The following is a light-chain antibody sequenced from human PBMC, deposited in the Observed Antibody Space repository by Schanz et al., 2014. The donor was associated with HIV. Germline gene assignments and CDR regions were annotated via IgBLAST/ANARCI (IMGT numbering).Light chain of an antibody. J-gene: IGLJ2*01. V-gene: IGLV2-23*02. CDR1: SSDVGNYNL. Sequence: QSALTQPASVSGSPGQSITISCTGSSSDVGNYNLVSWFQQHPGKAPQLVIYEVRQRPSGVPNRFSGSKSGNTASLTISGLQAEDEADYYCCSYAGSSTYVVFGGGTKLTVL. CDR2: EVR. CDR3: CSYAGSSTYVV.